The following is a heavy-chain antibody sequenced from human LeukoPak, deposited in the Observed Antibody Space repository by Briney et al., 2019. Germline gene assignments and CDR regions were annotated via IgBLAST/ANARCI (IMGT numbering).Heavy chain of an antibody. Sequence: ESGPTLVNPTETLTLTCTVSGFSLSNARMGVSWIRQPPGKALEWLAHIFSNDEKSYSTSLKSRLTISKDTSNSQVVLTMTNMDPVDTATYYCARYYGSGSFDYWGQGTLVTVSS. J-gene: IGHJ4*02. CDR3: ARYYGSGSFDY. D-gene: IGHD3-10*01. CDR2: IFSNDEK. V-gene: IGHV2-26*01. CDR1: GFSLSNARMG.